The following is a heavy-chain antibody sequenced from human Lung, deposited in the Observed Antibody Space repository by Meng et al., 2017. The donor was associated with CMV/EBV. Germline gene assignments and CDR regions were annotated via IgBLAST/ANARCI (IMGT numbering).Heavy chain of an antibody. CDR3: ARHHLKPGVEGLPAYDI. CDR2: INHSGST. V-gene: IGHV4-34*01. CDR1: GGSFSGYY. D-gene: IGHD2-8*01. Sequence: LXCAVYGGSFSGYYWSGIRQPPGKGLEWIGEINHSGSTNYNPSLKSRVTISVDTSKNQFSLKLSSVTAADTAVYYCARHHLKPGVEGLPAYDIWGQGXMVTVSS. J-gene: IGHJ3*02.